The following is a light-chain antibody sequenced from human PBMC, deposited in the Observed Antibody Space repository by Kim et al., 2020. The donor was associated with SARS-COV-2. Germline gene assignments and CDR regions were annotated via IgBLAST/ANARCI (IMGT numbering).Light chain of an antibody. J-gene: IGKJ1*01. Sequence: DIQMTQSPSSLSASVGDTVTITCRASQGISSWLAWYQQKPEKAPKCLLYAASRLQSGVPSRFSGSGSGTEFTLTISSLQPEDFATYYCQQYDSYPRTFGPGTRVEIK. CDR3: QQYDSYPRT. CDR2: AAS. CDR1: QGISSW. V-gene: IGKV1D-16*01.